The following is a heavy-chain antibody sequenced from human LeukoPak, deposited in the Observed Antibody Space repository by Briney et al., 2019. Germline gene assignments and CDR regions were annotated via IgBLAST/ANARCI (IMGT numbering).Heavy chain of an antibody. D-gene: IGHD1-7*01. J-gene: IGHJ4*02. V-gene: IGHV1-2*02. CDR1: GYTFTGYY. CDR3: ARDLTGTILGY. Sequence: ASVKVSCKASGYTFTGYYMHWVRRAPGQGLEWMGWINPNSGGTNYAQKFQGRATMTRDTSISTAYMELSRLRSDDTAVYYCARDLTGTILGYWGQGTLVTVSS. CDR2: INPNSGGT.